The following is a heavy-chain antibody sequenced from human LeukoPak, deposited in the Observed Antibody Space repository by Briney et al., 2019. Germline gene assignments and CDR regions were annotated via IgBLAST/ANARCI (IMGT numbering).Heavy chain of an antibody. J-gene: IGHJ4*02. D-gene: IGHD3-10*01. CDR1: GVTFSSYS. CDR2: ISSSTSPI. CDR3: AKDSDDYYGSGSECDY. V-gene: IGHV3-48*01. Sequence: GGSLRLSCAASGVTFSSYSMNWVRQAPGKGLEWVAYISSSTSPIYYADSLKGRFTISRDNSKNTLYLQMNSLRAEDTAVYYCAKDSDDYYGSGSECDYWGQGTLVTVSS.